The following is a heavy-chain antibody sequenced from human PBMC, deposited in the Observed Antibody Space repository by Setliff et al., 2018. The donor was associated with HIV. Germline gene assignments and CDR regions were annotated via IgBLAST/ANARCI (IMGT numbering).Heavy chain of an antibody. CDR3: ASGVGIPYDY. CDR1: GGTFSNYA. CDR2: MNPNSGNT. J-gene: IGHJ4*02. D-gene: IGHD7-27*01. Sequence: ASVKVSCKVSGGTFSNYAINWVRQAPGQGLEWMGWMNPNSGNTGYAQKFQGRVTMTRNTSISTAYMELSSLRSEDTAVYYCASGVGIPYDYWGQGTLVTVSS. V-gene: IGHV1-8*02.